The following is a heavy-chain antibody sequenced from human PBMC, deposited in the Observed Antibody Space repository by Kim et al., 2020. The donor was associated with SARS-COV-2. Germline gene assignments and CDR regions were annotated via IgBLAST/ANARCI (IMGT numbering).Heavy chain of an antibody. J-gene: IGHJ3*02. CDR3: ARDAAYSSGWYSYAFDI. V-gene: IGHV3-21*01. CDR1: GFTFSSYS. D-gene: IGHD6-19*01. CDR2: ISSSSSYI. Sequence: GGSLRLSCAASGFTFSSYSMNWVRQAPGKGLEWVSSISSSSSYIYYADSVKGRFTISRDNAKNSLYLQMNSLRAEDTAVYYCARDAAYSSGWYSYAFDIWGQGTMVTVSS.